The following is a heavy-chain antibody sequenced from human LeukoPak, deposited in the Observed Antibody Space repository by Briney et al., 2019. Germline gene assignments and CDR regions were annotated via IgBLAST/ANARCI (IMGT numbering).Heavy chain of an antibody. D-gene: IGHD6-13*01. CDR1: GYTFTSYG. Sequence: ASVKVSCKASGYTFTSYGISRVRQAPGQGLEWMGWSSAYNGNTNYAQKLQGRVTMTTDTSTSTAYMELRSLRSDDTAVYYCARDRKQQLVRRGYYYYYMDVWGKGTTVTVSS. CDR3: ARDRKQQLVRRGYYYYYMDV. CDR2: SSAYNGNT. V-gene: IGHV1-18*01. J-gene: IGHJ6*03.